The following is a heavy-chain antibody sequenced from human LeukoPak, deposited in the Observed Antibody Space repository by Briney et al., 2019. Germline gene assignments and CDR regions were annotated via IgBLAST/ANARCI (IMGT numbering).Heavy chain of an antibody. D-gene: IGHD1-1*01. CDR2: VYYSGNT. V-gene: IGHV4-59*01. CDR3: ARDRTGNNWFDP. CDR1: GGSISTYY. J-gene: IGHJ5*02. Sequence: SETLSLTCTVSGGSISTYYWSWIRQPPGKGLEWIGYVYYSGNTKYNPSLKSRVTISVDTSKNQFSLNLSSVTAADTAVYYCARDRTGNNWFDPWGQGTLVTVSS.